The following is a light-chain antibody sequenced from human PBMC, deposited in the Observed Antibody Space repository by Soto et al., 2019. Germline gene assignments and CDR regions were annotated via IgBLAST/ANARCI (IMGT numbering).Light chain of an antibody. V-gene: IGLV1-44*01. J-gene: IGLJ1*01. CDR1: SSNIGSNT. CDR3: TSYTDTSVYV. Sequence: QSVLTQPPSASGTPGQRVTISCSGSSSNIGSNTVNWYQQLPGTAPKLLIYSNNQRPSGVPDRFSGSKSGTSASLTISGLQAEDEADYYCTSYTDTSVYVFGTGTKLTVL. CDR2: SNN.